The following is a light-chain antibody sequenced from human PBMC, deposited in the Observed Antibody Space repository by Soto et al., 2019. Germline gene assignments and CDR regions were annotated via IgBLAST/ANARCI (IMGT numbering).Light chain of an antibody. V-gene: IGKV3-15*01. Sequence: DIVMMQSPATLSVSPGERATLSCRASQTISSNLAWYQQKPGQTPRLLIYGASTRAAGIPARFSGSGSGTDFTLTITSLQSEDFAVYYCQQYNNWPPFTFGPGTKVDIK. CDR2: GAS. CDR3: QQYNNWPPFT. J-gene: IGKJ3*01. CDR1: QTISSN.